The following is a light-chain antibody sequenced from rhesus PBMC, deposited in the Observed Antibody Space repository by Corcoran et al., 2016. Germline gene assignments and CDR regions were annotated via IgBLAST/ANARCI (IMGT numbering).Light chain of an antibody. V-gene: IGKV1-38*01. Sequence: DIQLTQSPSSLSAPVGDRVTITCRASQGISSYLAWYQQKPGKAPKLLLYDAYNLQSGVPSRFSGSGSGTDLTLTISSLQPEHFAVYYCQQRTSYPLAFGGGTKVEIK. CDR1: QGISSY. CDR2: DAY. J-gene: IGKJ4*01. CDR3: QQRTSYPLA.